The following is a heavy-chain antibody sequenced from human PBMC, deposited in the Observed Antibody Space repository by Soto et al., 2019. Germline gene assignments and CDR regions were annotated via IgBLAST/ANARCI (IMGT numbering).Heavy chain of an antibody. D-gene: IGHD7-27*01. CDR3: AKGIRLGRTPLFCFDY. V-gene: IGHV3-23*01. J-gene: IGHJ4*02. Sequence: EVQLLESGGGLVQPGGSLRLSCAASGFTFSSYAMSWVRQAPGKGLEWVSAISGSGGSTYYADSVKGRFTISRDNSKNTLYLQMNSLRAEDTAVYYCAKGIRLGRTPLFCFDYWGQGTLVTVSS. CDR2: ISGSGGST. CDR1: GFTFSSYA.